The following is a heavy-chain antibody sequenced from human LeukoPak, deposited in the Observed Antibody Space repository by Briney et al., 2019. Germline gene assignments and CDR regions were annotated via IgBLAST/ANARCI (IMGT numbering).Heavy chain of an antibody. CDR2: IISDGSST. CDR1: GFTFSRFW. V-gene: IGHV3-74*03. CDR3: ARVDTVMAYYFDL. D-gene: IGHD5-18*01. J-gene: IGHJ4*02. Sequence: GGSLRLSCAASGFTFSRFWMHWVRQAPGKGLEWVSRIISDGSSTTSADSVKGRFTSSRDNAKNTLYLQMNSLRAEDTAVYYCARVDTVMAYYFDLWGQGTLVTVSS.